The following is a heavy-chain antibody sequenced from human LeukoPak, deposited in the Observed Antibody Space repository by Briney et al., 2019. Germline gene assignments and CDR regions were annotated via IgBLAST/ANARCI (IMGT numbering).Heavy chain of an antibody. CDR2: ISYDGSNK. CDR1: GFTFGSYA. CDR3: ARARLRDNWFDP. Sequence: GGSLRLSCAASGFTFGSYAMHWVRQAPGKGLEWVAVISYDGSNKYYADSVKGRFTISRDNSKNTLYLQMNSLRAEDTAVYYCARARLRDNWFDPWGQGTLVTVSS. J-gene: IGHJ5*02. V-gene: IGHV3-30*04. D-gene: IGHD4-17*01.